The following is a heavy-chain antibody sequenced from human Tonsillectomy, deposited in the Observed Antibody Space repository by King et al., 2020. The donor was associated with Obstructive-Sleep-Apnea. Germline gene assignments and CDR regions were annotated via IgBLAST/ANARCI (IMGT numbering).Heavy chain of an antibody. Sequence: VQLQESGPGLGQPSLTLSLTCAVSGGSISGNNWWNWVRQPPGKGLEWIGEICHSGSTNYNPSLKSRVTIAIDKSKNHFSLMLSSVTAADTAVYSCARGGGYFLDYWGQGALFTVSS. CDR3: ARGGGYFLDY. V-gene: IGHV4-4*02. CDR1: GGSISGNNW. CDR2: ICHSGST. J-gene: IGHJ4*02. D-gene: IGHD3-16*01.